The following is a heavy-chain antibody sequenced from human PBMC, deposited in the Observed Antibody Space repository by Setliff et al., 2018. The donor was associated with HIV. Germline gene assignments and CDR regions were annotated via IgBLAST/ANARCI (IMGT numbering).Heavy chain of an antibody. D-gene: IGHD6-13*01. CDR1: GGSISNYY. V-gene: IGHV4-59*01. CDR2: IHHSGST. CDR3: SRQQLDGFRYKYYYMDV. Sequence: SETLSLTCIVSGGSISNYYWGWIRQSPGKGLEWIGFIHHSGSTNYDPSLESRVTISLDTANNHFSLNLRSVTAADTAVYYCSRQQLDGFRYKYYYMDVWGKGTTVTVSS. J-gene: IGHJ6*03.